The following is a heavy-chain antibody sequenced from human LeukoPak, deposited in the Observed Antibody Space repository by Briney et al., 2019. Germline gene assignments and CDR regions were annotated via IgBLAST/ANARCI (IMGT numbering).Heavy chain of an antibody. CDR2: ISISSSTI. V-gene: IGHV3-48*01. CDR3: ARGPPLLDP. CDR1: GFTFSRYD. D-gene: IGHD1-14*01. Sequence: GGSLRLSCAASGFTFSRYDMTWIRQAPGKGLEWVSYISISSSTIYYADSVKGRFTISRDNAKNSLYLQMNSLRAEDTAIYYCARGPPLLDPWGQGTLVTVSS. J-gene: IGHJ5*02.